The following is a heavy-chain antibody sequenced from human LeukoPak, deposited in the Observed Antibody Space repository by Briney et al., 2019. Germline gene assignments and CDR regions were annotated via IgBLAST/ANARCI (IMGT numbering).Heavy chain of an antibody. CDR1: GYTFTVYY. V-gene: IGHV1-2*02. J-gene: IGHJ4*02. Sequence: GASVKVSYKASGYTFTVYYMHWVRQAPGQGREGMGWINHNIGGTNYAQKFQGRVTMTRDTSISTAYMELIRLRSDDTALYYCARDHFLQLYYYGSVIGYWGQGTLVTVSS. D-gene: IGHD3-10*01. CDR2: INHNIGGT. CDR3: ARDHFLQLYYYGSVIGY.